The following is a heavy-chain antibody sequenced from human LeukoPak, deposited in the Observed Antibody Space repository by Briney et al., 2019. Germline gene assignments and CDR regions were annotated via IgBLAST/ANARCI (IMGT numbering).Heavy chain of an antibody. CDR3: ARRSGIAVAGAFDY. J-gene: IGHJ4*02. D-gene: IGHD6-19*01. CDR2: ISYDGSNK. V-gene: IGHV3-30*03. Sequence: GGSLRLSCAASGFTFSSYGMNWVRQAPGKGLEWVAVISYDGSNKYYADSVKGRFTISRDNSKNTLYLQMNSLRAEDTAVYYCARRSGIAVAGAFDYWGQGTLVTVSS. CDR1: GFTFSSYG.